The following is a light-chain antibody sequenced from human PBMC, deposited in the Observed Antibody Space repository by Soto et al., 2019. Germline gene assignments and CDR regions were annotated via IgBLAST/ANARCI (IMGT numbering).Light chain of an antibody. J-gene: IGLJ1*01. CDR3: AAWDDTLKRYV. CDR1: SSNIGAGYD. V-gene: IGLV1-40*01. Sequence: QSVLTQPPSVSGAPGQRVTISCTGSSSNIGAGYDVNWYQQLPGTAPKLLIYGNSNRPSGVPDRFSGSKSGTSASLAISGLQSEDESDYYCAAWDDTLKRYVFGTGTKVTVL. CDR2: GNS.